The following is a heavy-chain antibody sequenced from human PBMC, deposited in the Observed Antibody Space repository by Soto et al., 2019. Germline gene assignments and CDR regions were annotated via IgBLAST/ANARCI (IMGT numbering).Heavy chain of an antibody. D-gene: IGHD4-17*01. CDR1: GFTFSNYW. CDR2: IRGDGSST. CDR3: AREIITVTGAIRWFDP. V-gene: IGHV3-74*01. J-gene: IGHJ5*02. Sequence: EVQLVESGGGLVQPGGSLRLSCVASGFTFSNYWMHWVRDVPGKGLMWVSRIRGDGSSTSYADSVEGRFTILRDNAKSTLYLQMNSLRAEETAVYYCAREIITVTGAIRWFDPWGQGTLVTVSS.